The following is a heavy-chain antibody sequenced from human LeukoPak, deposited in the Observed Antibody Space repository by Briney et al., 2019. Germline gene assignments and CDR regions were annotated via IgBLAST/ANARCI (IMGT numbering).Heavy chain of an antibody. J-gene: IGHJ4*02. V-gene: IGHV3-20*04. Sequence: RSGGSLRLSCAASGFTFDDYGMSWVRQAPGKGLEWVSGINWNGGSTGYADSVKGRFTISRDNAKNSLYLQMNSLRAEDTALYYCAREGWELLEVYHYFDYWGQGTLVTVSS. CDR3: AREGWELLEVYHYFDY. D-gene: IGHD1-26*01. CDR2: INWNGGST. CDR1: GFTFDDYG.